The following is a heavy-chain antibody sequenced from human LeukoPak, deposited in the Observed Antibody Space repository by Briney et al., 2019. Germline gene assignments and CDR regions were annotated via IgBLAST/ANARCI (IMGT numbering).Heavy chain of an antibody. J-gene: IGHJ5*02. V-gene: IGHV1-18*01. CDR3: ARVNYDFWSGYYNWFDP. CDR1: GYTFTSYG. D-gene: IGHD3-3*01. Sequence: ASVKVSCEASGYTFTSYGISWVRQAPGQGLEWMGWISAYNGNTNYAQKLQGRVTMTTDTSTSTAYMELRSPRSDDTAVYYCARVNYDFWSGYYNWFDPWGQGTLVTVSS. CDR2: ISAYNGNT.